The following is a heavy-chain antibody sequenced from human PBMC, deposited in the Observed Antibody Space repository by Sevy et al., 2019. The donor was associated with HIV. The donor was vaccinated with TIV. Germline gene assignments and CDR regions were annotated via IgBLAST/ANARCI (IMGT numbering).Heavy chain of an antibody. V-gene: IGHV3-74*01. Sequence: GGSLRLSCAASGFTFSSYWMHWVRQAPGKGLVWVSRINSDGSSTSYADSVKGRFTISRDNAKNTLYLQMNSPRAEDTAVYYCARQNSRGSAFDIWGQGTMVTVSS. CDR3: ARQNSRGSAFDI. CDR2: INSDGSST. CDR1: GFTFSSYW. J-gene: IGHJ3*02. D-gene: IGHD6-19*01.